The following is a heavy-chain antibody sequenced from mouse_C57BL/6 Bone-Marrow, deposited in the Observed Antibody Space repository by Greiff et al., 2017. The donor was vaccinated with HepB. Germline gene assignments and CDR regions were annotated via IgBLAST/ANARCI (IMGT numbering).Heavy chain of an antibody. CDR1: GYSITSDY. J-gene: IGHJ4*01. Sequence: DVKLQESGPGLAKPSQTLSLTCSVTGYSITSDYWNWIRKFSGNKLEYMGYISYSGSTYYNPSLKSRTSITRDTSKNQYYLQLNSVTTEDTATYYCARWDSSGTGAMDYWGQGTSVTVSS. V-gene: IGHV3-8*01. D-gene: IGHD3-2*02. CDR3: ARWDSSGTGAMDY. CDR2: ISYSGST.